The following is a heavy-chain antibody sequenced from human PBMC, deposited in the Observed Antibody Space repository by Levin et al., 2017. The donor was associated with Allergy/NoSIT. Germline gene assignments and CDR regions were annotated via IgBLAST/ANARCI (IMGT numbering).Heavy chain of an antibody. D-gene: IGHD3-22*01. CDR2: IYYSGST. CDR3: ARQYDSSGYYPPELDFDY. J-gene: IGHJ4*02. CDR1: GGSISSSSYY. Sequence: SETLSLTCTVSGGSISSSSYYWGWIRQPPGKGLEWIGSIYYSGSTYFNPSLKSRVTISVDTSKNQFSLKLSSVTAADTAVYYCARQYDSSGYYPPELDFDYWGQGTLVTVSS. V-gene: IGHV4-39*07.